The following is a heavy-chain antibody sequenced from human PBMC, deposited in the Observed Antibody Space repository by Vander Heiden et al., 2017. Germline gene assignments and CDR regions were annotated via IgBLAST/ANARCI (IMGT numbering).Heavy chain of an antibody. Sequence: EVQLLESGGGLVQPGGSLRLSCAAPGFTFSSYAMSWVRQAPGKGLEWVSAISGSGGSTYYADSVKGRFTISRDNSKNTLYLQMNSLRAEDTAVYYCAKDRQQLGRTFDYWGQGTLVTVSS. CDR2: ISGSGGST. CDR3: AKDRQQLGRTFDY. CDR1: GFTFSSYA. D-gene: IGHD6-13*01. J-gene: IGHJ4*02. V-gene: IGHV3-23*01.